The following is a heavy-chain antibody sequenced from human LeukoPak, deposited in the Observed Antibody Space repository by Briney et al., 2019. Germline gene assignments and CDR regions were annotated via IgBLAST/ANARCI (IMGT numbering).Heavy chain of an antibody. Sequence: GGSLRLSCAASGFTFDDYAMHWVRQAPGKGLEWVSGISWNSGSIGYADSVEGRFTISRDNAKNSLYLQMNSLRAEDTALYYCAKAIDDWFDPWGQGTLVTVSS. CDR1: GFTFDDYA. CDR2: ISWNSGSI. V-gene: IGHV3-9*01. CDR3: AKAIDDWFDP. J-gene: IGHJ5*02.